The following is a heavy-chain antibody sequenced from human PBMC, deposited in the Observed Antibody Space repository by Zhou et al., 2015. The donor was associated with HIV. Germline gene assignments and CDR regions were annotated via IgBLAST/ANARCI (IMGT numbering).Heavy chain of an antibody. V-gene: IGHV1-8*01. CDR2: MNPNSGNT. J-gene: IGHJ3*02. D-gene: IGHD5-24*01. CDR3: AIEMATLVEASEGDAFDI. Sequence: QVQLVQSGAEVKKPGASVKVSCKASGYTFTSYDINWVRQATGQGLEWMGWMNPNSGNTGYAQKFQGRVTMTRNTSISTAYMELSSLRSEDTAVYYCAIEMATLVEASEGDAFDIWGQGTMVTVSS. CDR1: GYTFTSYD.